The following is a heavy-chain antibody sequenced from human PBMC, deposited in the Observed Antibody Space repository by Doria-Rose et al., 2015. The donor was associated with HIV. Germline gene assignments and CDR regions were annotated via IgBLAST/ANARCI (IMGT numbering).Heavy chain of an antibody. Sequence: QVTLKESGPVLVKPTEALTLTCTVSGVSLSSPGMGVSWIRQPPGKALEWLAHIFSDDERYYKTSLTSRLTISRGTSKSQVVLTMTDMDPVDTASYYCARIKSSRWYHKYYFDFWGQGTLVIVSA. V-gene: IGHV2-26*01. CDR1: GVSLSSPGMG. J-gene: IGHJ4*02. CDR3: ARIKSSRWYHKYYFDF. CDR2: IFSDDER. D-gene: IGHD6-13*01.